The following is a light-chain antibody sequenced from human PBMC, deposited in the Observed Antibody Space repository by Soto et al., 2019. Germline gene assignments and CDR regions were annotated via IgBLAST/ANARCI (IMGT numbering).Light chain of an antibody. V-gene: IGKV3-11*01. CDR2: DAS. CDR1: QSVRTY. Sequence: ENVLTHSPATLSLNTGERATLSCRASQSVRTYLSYVAWYQQRPGQAPRLLIYDASNRATGIPARFSGSGSGTDFTLTIISLEPEDFAVYYCQLRRIRPTVFGGGTNV. CDR3: QLRRIRPTV. J-gene: IGKJ4*01.